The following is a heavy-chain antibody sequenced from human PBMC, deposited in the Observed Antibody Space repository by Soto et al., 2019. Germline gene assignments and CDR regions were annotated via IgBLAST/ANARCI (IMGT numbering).Heavy chain of an antibody. V-gene: IGHV1-69*01. D-gene: IGHD3-3*01. CDR2: IIPIFGTA. J-gene: IGHJ6*02. CDR1: GGTFSSYA. Sequence: QVQLVQSGAEVKKPGSSVKVSCKASGGTFSSYAISWVRQAPGQGLEWMGGIIPIFGTANYAQKFQGRVTITADESTSTAYMDLSRLRSEDKAVYYCARDGPRYYDFWSGSYYYYYYGMDVWGQGTTVTVSS. CDR3: ARDGPRYYDFWSGSYYYYYYGMDV.